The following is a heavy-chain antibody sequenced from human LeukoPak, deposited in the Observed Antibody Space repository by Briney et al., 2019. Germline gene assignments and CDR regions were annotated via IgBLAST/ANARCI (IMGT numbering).Heavy chain of an antibody. CDR3: TRVFPRGLYYYYYMDV. Sequence: GGSLRLSCTASGFPCGDYAMSWVRQAPGKGLEGVCFIRSKAYGGKTEYAASVKGRFTISRDDSKSNAYLQMNSLKTEGTAVYYCTRVFPRGLYYYYYMDVWVKGTTVTVSS. J-gene: IGHJ6*03. V-gene: IGHV3-49*04. CDR2: IRSKAYGGKT. CDR1: GFPCGDYA.